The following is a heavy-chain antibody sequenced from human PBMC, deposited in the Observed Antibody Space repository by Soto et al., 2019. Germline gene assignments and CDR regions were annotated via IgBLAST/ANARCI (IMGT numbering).Heavy chain of an antibody. CDR2: ISGSGCST. Sequence: GGSMRLSCAASGLTFSSYAMSWVRQAPGKGLEWVSAISGSGCSTYYADSVKGRFTISRDNSKNTLYLQINSLRAEDTAVYYCANGARGYCSGRSCYFLSYFHHVGQGTLVTVSS. D-gene: IGHD2-15*01. CDR1: GLTFSSYA. J-gene: IGHJ1*01. CDR3: ANGARGYCSGRSCYFLSYFHH. V-gene: IGHV3-23*01.